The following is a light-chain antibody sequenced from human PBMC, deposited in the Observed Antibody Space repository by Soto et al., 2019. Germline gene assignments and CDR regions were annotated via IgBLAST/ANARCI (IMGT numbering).Light chain of an antibody. CDR2: KAS. J-gene: IGKJ2*01. CDR3: QQYNSSTYT. V-gene: IGKV1-5*03. Sequence: DIQMTQSPSTLSASVGDRVTITCRASQSISSWLAWYQQKPGKAPKLLIYKASSLESGVPSRFIGSGSGTEFTLTISSLQPDDFATYYCQQYNSSTYTFGQGTKLEIK. CDR1: QSISSW.